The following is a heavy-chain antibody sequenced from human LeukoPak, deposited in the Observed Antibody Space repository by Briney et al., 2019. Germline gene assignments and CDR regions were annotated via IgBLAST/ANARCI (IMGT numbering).Heavy chain of an antibody. CDR3: ARVYSSGWDEWFDP. CDR2: INPSGGST. D-gene: IGHD6-19*01. J-gene: IGHJ5*02. V-gene: IGHV1-46*01. Sequence: GASVKVSCKASGYTFTSYYMHWVRQAPGQGLEWMGIINPSGGSTSYAQKFQGRVTMTRDTSISTAYMELSRLRSDDTAVYYCARVYSSGWDEWFDPWGQGTLVTVSS. CDR1: GYTFTSYY.